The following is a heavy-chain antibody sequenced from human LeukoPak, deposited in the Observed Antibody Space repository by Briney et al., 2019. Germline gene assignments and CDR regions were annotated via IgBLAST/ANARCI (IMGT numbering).Heavy chain of an antibody. J-gene: IGHJ4*02. CDR3: ARASIAARRADFDY. D-gene: IGHD6-6*01. Sequence: ASVKVSCKTSGYTFTDYYIHWMRQAPGQGLEWMGWINSNSGGTSYAQKFQGRVTLTRDTPTRTAFMELNRLTSDDTAVYYCARASIAARRADFDYWGQGTVVTVSS. CDR1: GYTFTDYY. CDR2: INSNSGGT. V-gene: IGHV1-2*02.